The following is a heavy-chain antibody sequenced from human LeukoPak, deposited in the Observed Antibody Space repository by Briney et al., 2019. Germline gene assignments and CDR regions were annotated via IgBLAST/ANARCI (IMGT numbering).Heavy chain of an antibody. CDR1: SGSIRSYY. CDR2: IYGTGST. J-gene: IGHJ5*02. D-gene: IGHD5-24*01. Sequence: SETLSLTCTVSSGSIRSYYWSWIRQPAGRGLEWIGHIYGTGSTKYNPSLKSRVTMSVDTSKNQFSLMLSSVTAADTAVYYCARDRGDGNLNWFDPWGQGTLVTVSS. V-gene: IGHV4-4*07. CDR3: ARDRGDGNLNWFDP.